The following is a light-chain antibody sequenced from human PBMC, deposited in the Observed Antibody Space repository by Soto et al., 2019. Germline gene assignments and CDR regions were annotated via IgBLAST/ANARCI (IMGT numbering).Light chain of an antibody. CDR2: RAS. V-gene: IGKV3-20*01. Sequence: EIMLTQSPGTLSLSPGERATHSCRASQSVSSIYLAWYQQKPGQAPRLLIYRASSRATGIPDRFSGSGSETDFTLTISRLEPEDFAVYYCQQYGGSPPYTFGQGTKLEIK. CDR1: QSVSSIY. J-gene: IGKJ2*01. CDR3: QQYGGSPPYT.